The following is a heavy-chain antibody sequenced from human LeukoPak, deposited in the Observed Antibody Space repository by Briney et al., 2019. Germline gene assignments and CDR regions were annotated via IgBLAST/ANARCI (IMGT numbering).Heavy chain of an antibody. CDR3: ARLSTGDAAFDF. Sequence: SETLSLTCTVSGGSISSDSYYWAWIRQPPGKGLEWIGSIYYSGGTYYNPSLKSRVTISVDTSKNQFSLKLTSVTAADTAVYYCARLSTGDAAFDFWGQGTVVTVSS. CDR1: GGSISSDSYY. D-gene: IGHD7-27*01. V-gene: IGHV4-39*01. CDR2: IYYSGGT. J-gene: IGHJ3*01.